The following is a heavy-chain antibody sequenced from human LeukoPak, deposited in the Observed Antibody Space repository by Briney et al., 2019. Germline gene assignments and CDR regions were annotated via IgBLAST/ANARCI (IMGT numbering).Heavy chain of an antibody. CDR3: ARDGDTVLTRGYYYYMDL. D-gene: IGHD4-23*01. CDR1: GFTFSSYS. J-gene: IGHJ6*03. V-gene: IGHV3-21*01. Sequence: GGSLRLACAASGFTFSSYSMNCVRQAPGKGLECVSSISSISSYIYYADSVKGRFTISRDNAKNSLYLQMNSLRAEDTAVYYCARDGDTVLTRGYYYYMDLLGKGTTVTVSS. CDR2: ISSISSYI.